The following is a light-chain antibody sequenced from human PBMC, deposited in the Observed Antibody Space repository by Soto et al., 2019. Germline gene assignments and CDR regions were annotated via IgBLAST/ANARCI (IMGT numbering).Light chain of an antibody. CDR2: AAS. Sequence: DIQLTQSPSFLSASVGDRVTITCRASQGISSYLAWYQQKVGTAPSLLIYAASTLQSGVPSRFSGSGSGTEFTLTISSLQPEDVATYYCQQVNSYPLTFGGGTKVEIK. CDR3: QQVNSYPLT. V-gene: IGKV1-9*01. J-gene: IGKJ4*01. CDR1: QGISSY.